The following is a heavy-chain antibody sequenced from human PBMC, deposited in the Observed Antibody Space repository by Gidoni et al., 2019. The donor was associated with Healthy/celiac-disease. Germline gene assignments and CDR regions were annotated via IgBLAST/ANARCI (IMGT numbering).Heavy chain of an antibody. J-gene: IGHJ4*02. CDR1: GFTVSNNY. V-gene: IGHV3-66*01. D-gene: IGHD6-19*01. CDR3: ASGIAVAGTGFDY. CDR2: IYSGGST. Sequence: EVQLVESGGGLVQPGGSLRLSCAASGFTVSNNYMSWVRQAPGKGLEWVSVIYSGGSTYYADSVKGRFTISRENSKNTLYLQINSLRAEDTAVYYCASGIAVAGTGFDYWGQGTLVTVSS.